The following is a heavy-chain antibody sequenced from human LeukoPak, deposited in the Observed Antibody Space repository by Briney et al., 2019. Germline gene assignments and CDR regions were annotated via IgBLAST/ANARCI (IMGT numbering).Heavy chain of an antibody. D-gene: IGHD6-6*01. CDR3: ARARREYSSSSDFDY. CDR2: IIPIFGTA. V-gene: IGHV1-69*13. Sequence: GASVKVSCKASGYTFTSYAISWVRQAPGQGLEWMGGIIPIFGTANYAQKFQGRVTITADESTSTAYMELSSLRSEDTAVYYCARARREYSSSSDFDYWGQGTLVTVSS. J-gene: IGHJ4*02. CDR1: GYTFTSYA.